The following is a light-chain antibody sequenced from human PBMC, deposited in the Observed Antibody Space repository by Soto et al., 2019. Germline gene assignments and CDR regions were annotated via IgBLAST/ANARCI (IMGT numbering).Light chain of an antibody. CDR1: QSVSSY. Sequence: EIVLTQSPATLSLSPGDRATLSCRASQSVSSYLAWYPQKTGQAPRLLIYDASSRAAGIPARFSGSGSGTDFTLTITSLEPEDFAVYYCQQRSDWPSTFGGGTKVEIK. V-gene: IGKV3-11*01. CDR2: DAS. J-gene: IGKJ4*01. CDR3: QQRSDWPST.